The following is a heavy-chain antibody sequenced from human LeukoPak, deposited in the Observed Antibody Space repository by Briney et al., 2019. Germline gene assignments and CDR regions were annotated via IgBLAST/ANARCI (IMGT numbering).Heavy chain of an antibody. Sequence: GGSLRLSCAASGFTFSNAWMSWVRQAPGKGLEWVGRIKSKTGGGTTDYAAPVKGRFTISRDDSKNTLYLQMNSLKTEDTAVYYCTTDIVDYYDSSGYYYGFYWGQGTLVTVSS. V-gene: IGHV3-15*01. CDR3: TTDIVDYYDSSGYYYGFY. CDR2: IKSKTGGGTT. J-gene: IGHJ4*02. CDR1: GFTFSNAW. D-gene: IGHD3-22*01.